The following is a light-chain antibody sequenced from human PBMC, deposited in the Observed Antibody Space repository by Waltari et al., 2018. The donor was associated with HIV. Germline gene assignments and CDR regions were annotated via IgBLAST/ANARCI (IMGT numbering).Light chain of an antibody. J-gene: IGKJ1*01. CDR1: QSISSW. Sequence: DIQMTQSPSTLSASVGDGVPITCRASQSISSWLAWYQQKPGKAPKLLIYKASSLESGVPSRFSGSGSGTEFTLTISSLQPDDFATYYCQQYNSYSWTFGQGTKVEIK. CDR3: QQYNSYSWT. CDR2: KAS. V-gene: IGKV1-5*03.